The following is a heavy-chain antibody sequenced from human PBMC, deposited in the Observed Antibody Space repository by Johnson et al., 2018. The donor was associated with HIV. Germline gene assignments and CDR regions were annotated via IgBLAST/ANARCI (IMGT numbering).Heavy chain of an antibody. CDR2: ISSSGRTI. V-gene: IGHV3-11*04. CDR1: GFIFSYYY. Sequence: QVQLVESGGDLVKPGGSLRLSCAASGFIFSYYYMTWIRQAPGKGLESISYISSSGRTIYYAVSVKGRFTISRDNSKSTLYLQMNSLRAEDTAVYYCARDHSGYDSVTAAFDIWGQGTMVTVSS. CDR3: ARDHSGYDSVTAAFDI. J-gene: IGHJ3*02. D-gene: IGHD5-12*01.